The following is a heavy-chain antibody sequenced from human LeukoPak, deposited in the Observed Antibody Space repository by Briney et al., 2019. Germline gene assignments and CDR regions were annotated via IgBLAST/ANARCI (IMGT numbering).Heavy chain of an antibody. V-gene: IGHV1-18*01. CDR3: ARAEKPNWGNYYYCMDV. CDR1: GYTFTGNG. D-gene: IGHD7-27*01. J-gene: IGHJ6*03. Sequence: ASVKVSCMASGYTFTGNGITWVRQAPGQGLEWMGWISTYNGNTNYAQKLQGRVTMTTDTSTTTAYMELRGLRSDDTAVYYCARAEKPNWGNYYYCMDVWGKGTTVTVSS. CDR2: ISTYNGNT.